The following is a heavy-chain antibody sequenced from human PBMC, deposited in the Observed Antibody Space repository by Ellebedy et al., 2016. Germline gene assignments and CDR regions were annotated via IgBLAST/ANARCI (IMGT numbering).Heavy chain of an antibody. CDR1: GGSVSSDY. Sequence: SETLSLTCNVSGGSVSSDYWNWMRRPPGKGLEWIGYVFHTGTSNYNPSLRSRVSMSVDTSKNQFSLKLSSVTAADTAVYYCARDPYSSSSHWGQGTLVTVSS. J-gene: IGHJ4*02. CDR2: VFHTGTS. CDR3: ARDPYSSSSH. D-gene: IGHD6-6*01. V-gene: IGHV4-59*02.